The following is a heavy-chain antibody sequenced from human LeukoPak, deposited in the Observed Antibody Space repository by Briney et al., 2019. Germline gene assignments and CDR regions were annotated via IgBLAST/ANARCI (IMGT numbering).Heavy chain of an antibody. J-gene: IGHJ4*02. CDR1: GFTFSSYS. D-gene: IGHD6-19*01. CDR3: ARSGYSSGWYSEGIGY. Sequence: PGGSLRLSCAASGFTFSSYSMNWVRQAPGKGLEWVSSISSSSSYIYYADSVKGRFTISRDNAKNSLYLQMNSLRAEDTAVYYCARSGYSSGWYSEGIGYWGQGTLVTFSS. CDR2: ISSSSSYI. V-gene: IGHV3-21*01.